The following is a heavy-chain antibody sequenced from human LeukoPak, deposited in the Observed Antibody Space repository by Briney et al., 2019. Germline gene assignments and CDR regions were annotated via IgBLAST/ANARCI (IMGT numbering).Heavy chain of an antibody. Sequence: SQTLSLTCTVSGGSISSANYYWSWIRQPAGEGLEWIGRIYTSGSTNYNPSLKSRVTISIDTSKNQFSLKLSSVTAADAAVYYCARDTCNSASCYYFDYWGQGTLVTVSS. CDR2: IYTSGST. D-gene: IGHD2-2*01. CDR1: GGSISSANYY. V-gene: IGHV4-61*02. J-gene: IGHJ4*02. CDR3: ARDTCNSASCYYFDY.